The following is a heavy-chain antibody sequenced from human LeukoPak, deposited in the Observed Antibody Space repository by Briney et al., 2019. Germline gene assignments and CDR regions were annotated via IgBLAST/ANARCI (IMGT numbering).Heavy chain of an antibody. Sequence: SETLSLTCTVSGGSISSYYWSWIRQPPGKGLEWIGYIYYSGSTNYNPSLKSRVTISVDTSKNQFSLKLSSVTAADTAVYYCARDNYSYGYYAFDTWGQGTMVTVSS. CDR1: GGSISSYY. V-gene: IGHV4-59*01. J-gene: IGHJ3*02. CDR2: IYYSGST. CDR3: ARDNYSYGYYAFDT. D-gene: IGHD5-18*01.